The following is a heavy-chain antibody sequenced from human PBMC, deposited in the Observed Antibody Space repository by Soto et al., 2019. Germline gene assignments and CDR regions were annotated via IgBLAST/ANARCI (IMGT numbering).Heavy chain of an antibody. J-gene: IGHJ5*02. D-gene: IGHD3-3*01. CDR2: ISYDGSNK. Sequence: QVQLVESGGGVVQPGRSLRLSCAASGFSFSSYAMHWVRQAPGKGLEWVAVISYDGSNKYYADSVKGRFTISRDNSKNTLYLQMNSLRAEDTAVYYCAREGQRFLAWFDPWGQGTLVTVSS. CDR1: GFSFSSYA. CDR3: AREGQRFLAWFDP. V-gene: IGHV3-30-3*01.